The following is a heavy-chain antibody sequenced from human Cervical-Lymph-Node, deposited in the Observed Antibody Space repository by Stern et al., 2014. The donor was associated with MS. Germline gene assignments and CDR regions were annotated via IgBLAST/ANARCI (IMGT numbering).Heavy chain of an antibody. Sequence: EVHLVESGGALVKPGGSLGLSWAASGFTFSSYSMNWVRQVQGKGLEWASSISSSSSYIYYADSVKGRFTISRDNAKNSLFLQMNSLRAEDTAVYYCASSIVVVPAAENKGFDPWGQGTLVTVSS. CDR1: GFTFSSYS. V-gene: IGHV3-21*06. D-gene: IGHD2-2*01. CDR3: ASSIVVVPAAENKGFDP. CDR2: ISSSSSYI. J-gene: IGHJ5*02.